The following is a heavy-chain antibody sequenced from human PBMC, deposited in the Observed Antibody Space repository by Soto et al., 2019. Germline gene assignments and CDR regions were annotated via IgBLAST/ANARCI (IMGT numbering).Heavy chain of an antibody. V-gene: IGHV4-34*01. CDR2: INHSGST. Sequence: PSETLSLTCAVYGGSFSGYYWSWIRQPPGKGLEWIGEINHSGSTNYNPSLKSRVTISVDTPKNQFSLKLSSVTAADTAVYYCARVGYYSNKFDPWGQGTLVTVSS. J-gene: IGHJ5*02. CDR1: GGSFSGYY. CDR3: ARVGYYSNKFDP. D-gene: IGHD4-4*01.